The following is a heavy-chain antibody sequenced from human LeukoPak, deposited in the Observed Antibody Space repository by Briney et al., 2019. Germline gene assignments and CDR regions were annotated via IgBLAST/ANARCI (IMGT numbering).Heavy chain of an antibody. Sequence: GGSLRLSCAASGFTFSSYEMNWVRQAPGKGLEWVSYISSSGSTIYYADSVKGRFTISRDNAKNSLYLQMNSLRAEDTAVYYCARGAKMRVGAPLYWGQGTLVTVSS. V-gene: IGHV3-48*03. CDR1: GFTFSSYE. CDR3: ARGAKMRVGAPLY. CDR2: ISSSGSTI. J-gene: IGHJ4*02. D-gene: IGHD1-26*01.